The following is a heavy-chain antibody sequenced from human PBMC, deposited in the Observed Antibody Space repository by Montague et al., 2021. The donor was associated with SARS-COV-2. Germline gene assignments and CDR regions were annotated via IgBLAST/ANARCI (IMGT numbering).Heavy chain of an antibody. CDR2: IWYDVSNQ. D-gene: IGHD3-22*01. V-gene: IGHV3-33*08. J-gene: IGHJ4*02. Sequence: SLRLSCAVSVFILSTYGLHLVRQAPGKGLEWVAVIWYDVSNQYYSYSXXDLFTISRDNSKNTLYLQMNSLRAEDTAVSYCARDRDYYDSSCHYYEIDYWGQGTLVTVSS. CDR1: VFILSTYG. CDR3: ARDRDYYDSSCHYYEIDY.